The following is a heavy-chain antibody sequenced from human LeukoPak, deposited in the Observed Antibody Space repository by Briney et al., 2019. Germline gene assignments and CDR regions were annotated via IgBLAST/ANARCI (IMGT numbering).Heavy chain of an antibody. Sequence: GGSLRLSCAASGFTFTTYAMNWARQAPGKGLEWVSTISGSGGGTFYADSVKGRFTISRDNSKNTLYLQMNSLRAEDTAIYYCAKAPPRAGSGWCQIDYWGQGTLVTVSS. CDR2: ISGSGGGT. D-gene: IGHD6-19*01. CDR1: GFTFTTYA. CDR3: AKAPPRAGSGWCQIDY. J-gene: IGHJ4*02. V-gene: IGHV3-23*01.